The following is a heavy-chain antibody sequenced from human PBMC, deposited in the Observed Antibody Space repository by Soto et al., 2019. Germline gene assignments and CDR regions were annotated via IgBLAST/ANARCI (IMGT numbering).Heavy chain of an antibody. Sequence: GASVKVSCKASGYTFTSCYMHWVRQAPGQGLEWMGIINPSGGSTSYAQKFQGRVTMTRDTSTSTVYMELSSLRSEDTAVYYCARGFPDVHYYYGMDVWGQGTTVTSP. CDR2: INPSGGST. CDR3: ARGFPDVHYYYGMDV. CDR1: GYTFTSCY. J-gene: IGHJ6*02. V-gene: IGHV1-46*01.